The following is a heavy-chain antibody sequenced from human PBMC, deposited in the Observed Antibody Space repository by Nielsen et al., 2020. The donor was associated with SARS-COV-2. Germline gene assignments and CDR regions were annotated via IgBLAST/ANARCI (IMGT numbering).Heavy chain of an antibody. Sequence: GESLKISCKGSGYSFTSYWIGWVRQMPGKGLEWMGVIYPGDSDTRYSPSFQGQVTISADKSISTAYLQWSSLKASDTAMYYCARATRKYSSSPFFDYWGQGTLVTVSS. CDR2: IYPGDSDT. CDR1: GYSFTSYW. J-gene: IGHJ4*02. D-gene: IGHD6-6*01. CDR3: ARATRKYSSSPFFDY. V-gene: IGHV5-51*01.